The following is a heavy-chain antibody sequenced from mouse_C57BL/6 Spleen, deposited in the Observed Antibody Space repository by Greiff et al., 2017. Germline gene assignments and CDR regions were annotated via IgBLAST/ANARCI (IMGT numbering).Heavy chain of an antibody. Sequence: EVQLQESGGDLVKPGGSLKLSCAASGFTFSSYGMSWVRQTPDKRLEWVANISSGGSYTYYPDMVKGRFTISRDNAKNTLYLQMSSLKSEDTAMYYCARHLGQDYAMEYWGQGTSVTVSS. D-gene: IGHD3-3*01. CDR3: ARHLGQDYAMEY. CDR2: ISSGGSYT. J-gene: IGHJ4*01. CDR1: GFTFSSYG. V-gene: IGHV5-6*01.